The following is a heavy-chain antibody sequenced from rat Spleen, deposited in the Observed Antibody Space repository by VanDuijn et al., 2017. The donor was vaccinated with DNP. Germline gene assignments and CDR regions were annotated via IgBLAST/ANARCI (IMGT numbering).Heavy chain of an antibody. J-gene: IGHJ2*01. CDR3: ARWTRYFDN. CDR1: GYSITSNY. V-gene: IGHV3-1*01. D-gene: IGHD1-7*01. Sequence: EVQLQESGSGLVKPSQPLSLTCSVTGYSITSNYWGWIRQLPGNKMEYIGHISYSGSTNYNPSLKSRISITRDTSKNHFFLHLNSVTSEDTGTYYCARWTRYFDNWGQGVMVTVSS. CDR2: ISYSGST.